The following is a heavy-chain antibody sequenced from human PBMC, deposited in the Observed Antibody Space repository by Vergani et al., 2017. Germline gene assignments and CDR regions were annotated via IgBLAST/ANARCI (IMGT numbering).Heavy chain of an antibody. V-gene: IGHV3-23*01. CDR3: AIIVVVPAAINY. Sequence: EVQLLESGGGLVQPGGSLRLSCAASGFTFSSYAMSWVRQAPGKGLEWVSAISGSGGSTYYADSVKGRFTIARDNSKNTLYLQMNSLRAEDTAVYYCAIIVVVPAAINYWGQGTLVTVSS. J-gene: IGHJ4*02. D-gene: IGHD2-2*01. CDR2: ISGSGGST. CDR1: GFTFSSYA.